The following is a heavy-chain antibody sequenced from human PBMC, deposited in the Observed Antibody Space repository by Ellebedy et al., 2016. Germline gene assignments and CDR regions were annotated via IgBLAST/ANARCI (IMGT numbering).Heavy chain of an antibody. J-gene: IGHJ6*02. CDR2: ISSDGHNS. Sequence: GESLKISCAASGFTFSDYYMSWIRQAPGKGLEWVSFISSDGHNSNYTDSVKGRFTSSRDNDKNSLLLQMDSLRAEDTAIYYCARDMGSIAARHGMDVWGQGTTVTVSS. CDR1: GFTFSDYY. CDR3: ARDMGSIAARHGMDV. V-gene: IGHV3-11*06. D-gene: IGHD6-6*01.